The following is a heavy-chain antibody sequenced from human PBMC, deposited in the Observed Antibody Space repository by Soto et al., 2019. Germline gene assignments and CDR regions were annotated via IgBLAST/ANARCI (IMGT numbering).Heavy chain of an antibody. CDR3: ARVLFERLAWFDP. Sequence: SETLSLTCTVSGGSISSYYWSWIRQPPGKGLEWIGYIYYSGSTNYNPSLKSRVTISVDTSKNQFSLKLSSVTAADTAVYYCARVLFERLAWFDPWGQGTLVTVSS. CDR1: GGSISSYY. V-gene: IGHV4-59*01. D-gene: IGHD3-10*01. CDR2: IYYSGST. J-gene: IGHJ5*02.